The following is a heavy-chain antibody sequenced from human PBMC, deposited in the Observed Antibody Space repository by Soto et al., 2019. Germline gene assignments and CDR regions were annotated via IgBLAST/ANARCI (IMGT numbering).Heavy chain of an antibody. D-gene: IGHD1-26*01. CDR2: INTDGSSL. J-gene: IGHJ4*02. CDR3: ARDFTGSFDY. Sequence: VGSLRLSNAASGFTFSNFWMHWIRQAPGKGLVWVSRINTDGSSLTYADSVKGRFTISRDNAKNTLYLQMNSLRPEDTAVYYCARDFTGSFDYWGQGTLVTVSS. V-gene: IGHV3-74*03. CDR1: GFTFSNFW.